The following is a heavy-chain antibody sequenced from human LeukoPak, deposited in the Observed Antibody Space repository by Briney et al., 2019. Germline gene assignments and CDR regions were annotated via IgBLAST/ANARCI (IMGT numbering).Heavy chain of an antibody. CDR3: ARDRGRYSSSSGIDY. V-gene: IGHV3-9*01. J-gene: IGHJ4*02. D-gene: IGHD6-6*01. Sequence: PGGSLRLSCAASGFTFDDYAMHWVRQAPGKGLEWVSGISWNSGSIGYADSVKGRFTISRDNAKNSLYLQMNSLRAEDTAVYYCARDRGRYSSSSGIDYWGQGTLVTVSS. CDR1: GFTFDDYA. CDR2: ISWNSGSI.